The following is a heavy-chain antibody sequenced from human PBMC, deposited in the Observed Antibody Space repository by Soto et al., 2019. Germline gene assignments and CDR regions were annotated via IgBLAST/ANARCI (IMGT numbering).Heavy chain of an antibody. Sequence: ASVKVSCKASGYTFTSYGISWVRQAPGQGLEWMGWISAYNGNTNYAQKLQGRVTMTTDTSTSTAYMELRSLRSDDTAVYYCARGQATMVRGDPNDAFYIWGQGTMDTVSS. CDR2: ISAYNGNT. D-gene: IGHD3-10*01. CDR1: GYTFTSYG. CDR3: ARGQATMVRGDPNDAFYI. V-gene: IGHV1-18*01. J-gene: IGHJ3*02.